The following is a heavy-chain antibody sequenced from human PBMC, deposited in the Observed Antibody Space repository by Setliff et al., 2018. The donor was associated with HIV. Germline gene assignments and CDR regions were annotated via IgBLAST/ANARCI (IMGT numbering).Heavy chain of an antibody. D-gene: IGHD1-26*01. V-gene: IGHV4-31*03. CDR3: AKEGNSVDNWLDP. CDR2: IYHTGKT. Sequence: SETLSLTCTVSGGSISSGGYYWSWIRQHPGGGLEWIGYIYHTGKTYYNPSLQSRITMSIDTSQNQFSLKLSSVTAADTAVYYCAKEGNSVDNWLDPWGQGTLVTVSS. J-gene: IGHJ5*02. CDR1: GGSISSGGYY.